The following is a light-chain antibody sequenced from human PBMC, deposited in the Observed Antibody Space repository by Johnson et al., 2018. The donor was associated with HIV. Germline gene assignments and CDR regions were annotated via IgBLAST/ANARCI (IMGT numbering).Light chain of an antibody. CDR1: SSNIGNNH. CDR3: GTWDTSLTKGGV. Sequence: QSVLTQPPSVSAAPGQKVTISCSGSSSNIGNNHVSWYQVLPGTAPKLLIYKNDKRPSGIPDRFSGSKSGPSATLGITGLQTGDEADYYCGTWDTSLTKGGVFGTGTKVTVL. CDR2: KND. V-gene: IGLV1-51*02. J-gene: IGLJ1*01.